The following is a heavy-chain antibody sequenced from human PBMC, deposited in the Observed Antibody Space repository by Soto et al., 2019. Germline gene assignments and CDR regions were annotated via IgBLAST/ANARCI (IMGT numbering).Heavy chain of an antibody. D-gene: IGHD4-4*01. V-gene: IGHV3-23*01. CDR1: GFTFSSYA. CDR3: AKDRVDYSNYRGLGWFDP. CDR2: ISGSGGST. Sequence: EVQLLESGGGLVQPGGSLRLSCAASGFTFSSYAMSRVRQAPGKGLEWVSAISGSGGSTYYADSVKGRFTISRDNSKNTLYLQMNSLRAEDTAVYYCAKDRVDYSNYRGLGWFDPWGQGTLVTVSS. J-gene: IGHJ5*02.